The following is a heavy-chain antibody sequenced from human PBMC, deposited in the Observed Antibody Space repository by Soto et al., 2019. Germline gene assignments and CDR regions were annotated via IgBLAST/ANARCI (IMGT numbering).Heavy chain of an antibody. Sequence: LRVSCASSVSTFSMYWMHWVRQAPGKGLVWVSRINSDGSSTSYADSVKGRFTISRDNAKNTLYLQMNSLRAEDTAVYYCARARIAVAGYDYWGQGTLVTVSS. CDR3: ARARIAVAGYDY. CDR2: INSDGSST. V-gene: IGHV3-74*01. D-gene: IGHD6-19*01. CDR1: VSTFSMYW. J-gene: IGHJ4*02.